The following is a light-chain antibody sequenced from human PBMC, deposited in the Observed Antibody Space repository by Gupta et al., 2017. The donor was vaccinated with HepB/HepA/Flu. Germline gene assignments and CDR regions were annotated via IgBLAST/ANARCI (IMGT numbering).Light chain of an antibody. CDR3: QQSYSPHLT. CDR2: NPF. V-gene: IGKV1-39*01. J-gene: IGKJ4*01. Sequence: IQMTQFPSSLSASIGDRDTVTCREGQNINSYLNWYHKKQGKAPDLLIYNPFTLQSGVPSRFSGNGSGTEFTLTIRSLQPEDFATYYFQQSYSPHLTFGGGT. CDR1: QNINSY.